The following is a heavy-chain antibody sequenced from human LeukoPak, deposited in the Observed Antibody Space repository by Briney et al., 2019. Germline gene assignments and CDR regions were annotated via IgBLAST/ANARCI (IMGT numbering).Heavy chain of an antibody. D-gene: IGHD3-22*01. CDR3: ARSSRYYDSSGHGFDY. CDR1: GGSISSYY. CDR2: IYYSGSA. Sequence: PSETLSLTCTVSGGSISSYYWSWIRQPPGKGLEWIGYIYYSGSANYNPSLKSRVTISVDTSKNQFSLKLSSVTAADTAVYYCARSSRYYDSSGHGFDYWGQGTLVTVSS. J-gene: IGHJ4*02. V-gene: IGHV4-59*01.